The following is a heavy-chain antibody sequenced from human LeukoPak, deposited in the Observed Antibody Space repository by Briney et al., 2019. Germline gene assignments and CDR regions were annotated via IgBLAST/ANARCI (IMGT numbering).Heavy chain of an antibody. D-gene: IGHD2-15*01. Sequence: GESLKISCKGSGYRFTNYWIGWVRQMPGKGLEWMGIIYPADSDIRYSPSFQGQVTISADKSISTAYLQWSSLKASDTAIYYCARQEYCSGGSCYTWFDPWGQGTLVTVSS. V-gene: IGHV5-51*01. CDR3: ARQEYCSGGSCYTWFDP. CDR2: IYPADSDI. J-gene: IGHJ5*02. CDR1: GYRFTNYW.